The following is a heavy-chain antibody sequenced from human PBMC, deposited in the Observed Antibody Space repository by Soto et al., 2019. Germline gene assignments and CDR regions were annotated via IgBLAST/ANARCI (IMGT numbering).Heavy chain of an antibody. CDR2: IYYSGST. CDR1: GGSISSSSYY. J-gene: IGHJ4*02. Sequence: SETLSLTCTVSGGSISSSSYYWGWIRQPPGKGLEWIGSIYYSGSTYYNPSLKSRVTISVDTSKNQFSLKLSSVTAADTAVYYCASPGEYSGSYFSNFDYWGQGALVTVSS. CDR3: ASPGEYSGSYFSNFDY. D-gene: IGHD1-26*01. V-gene: IGHV4-39*01.